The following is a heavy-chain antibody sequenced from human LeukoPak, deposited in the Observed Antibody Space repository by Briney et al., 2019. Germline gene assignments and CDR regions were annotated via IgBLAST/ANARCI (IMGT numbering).Heavy chain of an antibody. CDR2: ISWDGGST. V-gene: IGHV3-43*01. Sequence: GSLRLSCAASGFSFDDYTMHWVRQTPGKGLEWVSFISWDGGSTYYADSVKGRFTISRDNSRNSLYLQMNSLRTEDSALYYCAKDNSASWPYYLDSWGQGTLVTVSS. CDR3: AKDNSASWPYYLDS. D-gene: IGHD6-13*01. J-gene: IGHJ4*02. CDR1: GFSFDDYT.